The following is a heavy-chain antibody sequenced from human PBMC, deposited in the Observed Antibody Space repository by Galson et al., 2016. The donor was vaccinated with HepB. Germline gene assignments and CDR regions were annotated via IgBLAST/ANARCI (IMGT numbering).Heavy chain of an antibody. Sequence: SLRLPCAASGFTFSDYYMNWIRQAPGKGLEWISYISSSSSTIYYADSVKGRFTISRDNAKNSLFLQMNSLRAEDTAVYYCVRGGDTVIGAAFDVWGQGTMVTVSS. D-gene: IGHD5-18*01. CDR1: GFTFSDYY. V-gene: IGHV3-11*04. CDR2: ISSSSSTI. CDR3: VRGGDTVIGAAFDV. J-gene: IGHJ3*01.